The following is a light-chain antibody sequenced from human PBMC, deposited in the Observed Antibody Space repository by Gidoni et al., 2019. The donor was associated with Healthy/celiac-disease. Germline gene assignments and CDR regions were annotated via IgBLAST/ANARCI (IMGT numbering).Light chain of an antibody. CDR3: QQFNSFIT. CDR1: QSISSA. J-gene: IGKJ5*01. Sequence: LQLTPSPSSLSASVGDRVTITCRASQSISSALAWYQQKPGKAPNLLIYDASSLESGVPSRCSGSGSGTDFTLTISSLQPEDFATYYCQQFNSFITFGQGTRLEIK. CDR2: DAS. V-gene: IGKV1-13*02.